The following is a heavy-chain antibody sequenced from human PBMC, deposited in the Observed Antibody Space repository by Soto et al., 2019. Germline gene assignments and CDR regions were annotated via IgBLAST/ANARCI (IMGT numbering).Heavy chain of an antibody. CDR3: AKESMPEHYGDTLFDY. CDR2: FSAGGRA. CDR1: GFSFSNYA. J-gene: IGHJ4*02. D-gene: IGHD4-17*01. V-gene: IGHV3-23*01. Sequence: EVQLLESGGGLVQPGGSLRLSCEASGFSFSNYALSWVRQSPGKGLEWVSTFSAGGRAYSADSVKGRITIAKDTAKNTLHLQASSLRAGDTAVYYCAKESMPEHYGDTLFDYWGQGTGVTVSS.